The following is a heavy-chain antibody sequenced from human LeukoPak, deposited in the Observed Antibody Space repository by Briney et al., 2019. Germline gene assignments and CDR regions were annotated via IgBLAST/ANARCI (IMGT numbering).Heavy chain of an antibody. D-gene: IGHD6-19*01. CDR1: GYTFSGYY. CDR2: IDPNSGAA. V-gene: IGHV1-2*02. CDR3: ARGEQWLVRY. J-gene: IGHJ4*02. Sequence: GASVKVSCMTFGYTFSGYYIHWVRQAPGQGLEWMGWIDPNSGAANYEKRFQGRVTMTRDIAINTVYLEVRSDDTAVYYCARGEQWLVRYWGQGTLVIVSS.